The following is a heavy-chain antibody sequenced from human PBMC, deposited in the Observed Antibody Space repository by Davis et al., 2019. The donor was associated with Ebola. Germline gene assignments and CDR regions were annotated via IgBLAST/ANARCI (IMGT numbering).Heavy chain of an antibody. J-gene: IGHJ4*02. CDR2: ISGSGGST. CDR3: AKEGGVSFFDY. Sequence: GESLKISCAASGFTVSNNYMSWVRQAPGKGLEWVSAISGSGGSTYYADSVKGRFTISRDNSKNTLYLQMNSLRAEDTAVYYCAKEGGVSFFDYWGQGTLVTVSS. D-gene: IGHD1-26*01. V-gene: IGHV3-23*01. CDR1: GFTVSNNY.